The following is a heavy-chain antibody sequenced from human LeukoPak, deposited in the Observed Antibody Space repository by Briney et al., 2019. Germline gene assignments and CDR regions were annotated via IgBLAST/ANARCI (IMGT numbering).Heavy chain of an antibody. CDR3: ARGPRRITMVRGVISSVGYFQH. D-gene: IGHD3-10*01. CDR1: GGSFSGYY. J-gene: IGHJ1*01. Sequence: PSETLSLTCAVSGGSFSGYYWSWIRQPPGKGLEWIGEINHSGSTNYNPSLKSRVTISVDTSKNQFSLKLSSVTAADTAVYYCARGPRRITMVRGVISSVGYFQHWGQGTLVTVSS. CDR2: INHSGST. V-gene: IGHV4-34*01.